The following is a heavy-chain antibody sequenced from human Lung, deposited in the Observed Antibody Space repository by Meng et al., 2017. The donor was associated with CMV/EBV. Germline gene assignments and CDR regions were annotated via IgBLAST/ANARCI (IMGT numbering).Heavy chain of an antibody. CDR2: LIPVLNKA. Sequence: QLVQSGASVEAPGSYVHVACKTSLGSFNTSTCGWVRQAPGQGGGWLGGLIPVLNKAKSAPRFQDRVTFTADETTTTAYMELSSLTFEDTAVYFCARERGNQPLIDFWGQGTLVTVSS. V-gene: IGHV1-69*16. CDR1: LGSFNTST. CDR3: ARERGNQPLIDF. D-gene: IGHD2/OR15-2a*01. J-gene: IGHJ4*02.